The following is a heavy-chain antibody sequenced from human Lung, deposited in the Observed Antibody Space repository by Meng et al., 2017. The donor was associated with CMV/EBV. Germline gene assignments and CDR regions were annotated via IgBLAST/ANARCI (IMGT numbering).Heavy chain of an antibody. CDR1: GFTLSRYW. V-gene: IGHV3-74*01. Sequence: ESXEISCADSGFTLSRYWMHLVRQAPGKGLVWVSRINEDGSRTDYADSVKGRFTISRDNAKNTLYLQMNSLRGEDTAVYYWERDWSGSEDDWGQGTVVTVSS. J-gene: IGHJ4*01. CDR3: ERDWSGSEDD. CDR2: INEDGSRT. D-gene: IGHD1-26*01.